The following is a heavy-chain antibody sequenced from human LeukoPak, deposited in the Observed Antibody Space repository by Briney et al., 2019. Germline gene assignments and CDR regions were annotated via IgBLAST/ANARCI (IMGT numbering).Heavy chain of an antibody. CDR3: ARDRTSRAVGGYDSFFDY. CDR2: ISSSGCTI. J-gene: IGHJ4*02. Sequence: GGSLRLSCAASGFTFSSYSMNWVRKAPGKGLGWVSYISSSGCTIYYADSVKGRFTISRDNAKNSLYLQMNSLRAEDTAVYYCARDRTSRAVGGYDSFFDYWGQGTLVTVSS. CDR1: GFTFSSYS. V-gene: IGHV3-48*04. D-gene: IGHD5-12*01.